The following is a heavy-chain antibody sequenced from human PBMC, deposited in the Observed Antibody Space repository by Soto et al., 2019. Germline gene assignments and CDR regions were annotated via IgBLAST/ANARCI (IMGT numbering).Heavy chain of an antibody. V-gene: IGHV3-7*03. CDR3: ARGGDIVVVPAANAQGDYYYYYGMDV. Sequence: GGSLRLSCAASGFSFSVYALHWVRQAPGKGLEWVANIKKDGSEKYYVGSVVGRFTISRDNAENALYLQMNSLRAEDTAVYYCARGGDIVVVPAANAQGDYYYYYGMDVWGQGTTVTVSS. CDR2: IKKDGSEK. D-gene: IGHD2-2*01. J-gene: IGHJ6*02. CDR1: GFSFSVYA.